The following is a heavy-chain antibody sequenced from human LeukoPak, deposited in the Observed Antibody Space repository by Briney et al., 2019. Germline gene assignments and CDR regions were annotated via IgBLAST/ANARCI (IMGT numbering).Heavy chain of an antibody. V-gene: IGHV3-15*01. Sequence: GGSLRLSCAASGLTFSNAWMTWVRQAPGKGLEWVGRIKIKTDGGTTDYAAAVKGRFTISRDDSKNTLYLQINSLKTEDTAVYYCTTERQGGLDYWGQGTLVTVSS. CDR2: IKIKTDGGTT. J-gene: IGHJ4*02. CDR3: TTERQGGLDY. CDR1: GLTFSNAW.